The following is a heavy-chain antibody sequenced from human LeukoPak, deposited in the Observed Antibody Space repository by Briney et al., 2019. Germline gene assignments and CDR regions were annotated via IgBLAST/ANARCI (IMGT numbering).Heavy chain of an antibody. CDR2: ISSSGGST. CDR3: AKGYCSGGSCSSGLFDY. CDR1: GFIFSSYA. J-gene: IGHJ4*02. Sequence: GGSLRLSCAASGFIFSSYAMSWVRQAPGKGLEWVSAISSSGGSTYYADSVKGRFTISRDNSKNTLYLQMNSLRAEDTAVYYCAKGYCSGGSCSSGLFDYWGQGTLVTVSS. D-gene: IGHD2-15*01. V-gene: IGHV3-23*01.